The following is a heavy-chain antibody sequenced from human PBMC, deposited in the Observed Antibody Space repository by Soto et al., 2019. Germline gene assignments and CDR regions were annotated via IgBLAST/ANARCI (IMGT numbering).Heavy chain of an antibody. Sequence: QVQLVQSGAEVKKPGSSVKVSCKAPGGTFSTYAISWVRQAPGQGLEWRGGVIPIFGTPKYAQKFQGRVTIAADESTSTGYMELRSLRSEDTAVYYCARSQGGSSSLDIYCYYYYGMYVWGQGTTVTVSS. CDR2: VIPIFGTP. J-gene: IGHJ6*02. CDR1: GGTFSTYA. V-gene: IGHV1-69*01. D-gene: IGHD2-15*01. CDR3: ARSQGGSSSLDIYCYYYYGMYV.